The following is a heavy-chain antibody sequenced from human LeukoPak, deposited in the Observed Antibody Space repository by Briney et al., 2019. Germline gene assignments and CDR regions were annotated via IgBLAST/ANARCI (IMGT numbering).Heavy chain of an antibody. CDR1: GGSISSYY. CDR2: TYYSGST. Sequence: SETLSLTCTVSGGSISSYYWSWIRQPPGKGLEWIGYTYYSGSTNYNPSLKSRVTISVDTSKNQFSLKLSSVTAADTAVYYCALWSGYFSYYYMDVWGKGTTVTVSS. J-gene: IGHJ6*03. V-gene: IGHV4-59*01. D-gene: IGHD3-3*01. CDR3: ALWSGYFSYYYMDV.